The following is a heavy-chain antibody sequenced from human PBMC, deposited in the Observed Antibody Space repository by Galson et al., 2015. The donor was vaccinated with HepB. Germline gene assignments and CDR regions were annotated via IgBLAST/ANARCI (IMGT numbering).Heavy chain of an antibody. CDR2: INPNSGGT. CDR1: GYIFTGHY. Sequence: SVKVSCKASGYIFTGHYIHWVRQAPGQGLEWMGRINPNSGGTNYAQRFQGRVTVTRDMSINTVYMELNRLRSDDTAIYYCARDPSYSGYDYFDHWGQGTLVTVSS. J-gene: IGHJ4*02. CDR3: ARDPSYSGYDYFDH. V-gene: IGHV1-2*06. D-gene: IGHD5-12*01.